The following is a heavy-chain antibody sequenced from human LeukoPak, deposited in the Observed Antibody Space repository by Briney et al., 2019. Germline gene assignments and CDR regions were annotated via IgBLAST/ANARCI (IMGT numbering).Heavy chain of an antibody. Sequence: PGGSLRLSCAASGFTFSSYAMSWVRQAPGKGLQWVSRISGCGGRTNYADSVKGRFTISRDNSKNTLYLQMNSLRAEDTAIYYCAKDRYCSSTSCSGSFDYWGQGTLVTVSS. CDR1: GFTFSSYA. V-gene: IGHV3-23*01. J-gene: IGHJ4*02. CDR3: AKDRYCSSTSCSGSFDY. D-gene: IGHD2-2*01. CDR2: ISGCGGRT.